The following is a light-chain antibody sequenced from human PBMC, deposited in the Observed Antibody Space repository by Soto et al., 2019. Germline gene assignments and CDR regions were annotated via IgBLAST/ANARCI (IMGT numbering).Light chain of an antibody. Sequence: DIQMTQSPSSLSASVGDRVTITCQASQDISNCLNWYQQKPGKAPKLLIYDASNLETGVPSRFSGSGSGTDFTFTIITLQPEDITTDYCQQYDNLPFTFGPRTKVHIK. CDR1: QDISNC. J-gene: IGKJ3*01. CDR3: QQYDNLPFT. V-gene: IGKV1-33*01. CDR2: DAS.